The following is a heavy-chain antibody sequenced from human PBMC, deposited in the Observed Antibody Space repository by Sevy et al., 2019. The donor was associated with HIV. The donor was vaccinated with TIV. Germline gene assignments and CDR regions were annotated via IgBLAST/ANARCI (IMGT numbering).Heavy chain of an antibody. D-gene: IGHD1-7*01. CDR2: INHSGST. Sequence: SETLSLTCAVYGGSFSGYYWSWIRQPPGKGLEWIGEINHSGSTNYNPSLKSRVTISVDTSKNQFSLKLSSVTAAETAVYYCARGGKTGTTGSLRYYYYYMDVWGKGTTVTVSS. CDR1: GGSFSGYY. J-gene: IGHJ6*03. V-gene: IGHV4-34*01. CDR3: ARGGKTGTTGSLRYYYYYMDV.